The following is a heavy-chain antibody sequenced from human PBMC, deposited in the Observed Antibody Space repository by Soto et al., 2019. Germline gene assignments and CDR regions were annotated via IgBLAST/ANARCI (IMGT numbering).Heavy chain of an antibody. D-gene: IGHD6-6*01. CDR3: AKGEIAARMDTYFDP. Sequence: PGGSLRLSCAASGFTFSSYSMSWVRQAPGKGLEWVSAISGSGGSTYYADSVKGRFTISRDNSKNTLYLQMNSLRAEDTAVYYCAKGEIAARMDTYFDPWGQGTLVTVSS. CDR2: ISGSGGST. J-gene: IGHJ5*02. CDR1: GFTFSSYS. V-gene: IGHV3-23*01.